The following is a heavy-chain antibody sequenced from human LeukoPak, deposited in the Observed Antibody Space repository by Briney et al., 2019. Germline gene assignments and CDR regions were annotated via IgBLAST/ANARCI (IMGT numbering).Heavy chain of an antibody. CDR1: GYTFTGYY. V-gene: IGHV1-2*02. J-gene: IGHJ4*02. Sequence: GASVMVSCKASGYTFTGYYMHWVRQAPGQGLEWMGWINPNSGGTNYAQKFQGRVTMTRDTSISTAYMELSRLRSDDTAVYYCARAYSGPPSRSPFDYWGQGTLVTVSS. CDR2: INPNSGGT. D-gene: IGHD5-12*01. CDR3: ARAYSGPPSRSPFDY.